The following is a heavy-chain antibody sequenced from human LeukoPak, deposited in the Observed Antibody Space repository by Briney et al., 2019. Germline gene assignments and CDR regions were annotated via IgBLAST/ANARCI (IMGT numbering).Heavy chain of an antibody. V-gene: IGHV4-4*07. CDR1: GGSFTNYY. CDR2: IYPRGNT. CDR3: TRGRHGEGIDS. J-gene: IGHJ4*02. Sequence: SETLSLTCTVSGGSFTNYYWGWIRQPAGKGLEWVGRIYPRGNTFYNPSLENRVTLSVDTSKNQFSLKLRSVTAADTAVYYCTRGRHGEGIDSWGQGTLDTVSS. D-gene: IGHD3-3*01.